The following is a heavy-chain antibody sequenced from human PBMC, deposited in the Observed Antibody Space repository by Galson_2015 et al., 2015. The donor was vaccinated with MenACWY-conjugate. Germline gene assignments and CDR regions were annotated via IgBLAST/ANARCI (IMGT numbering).Heavy chain of an antibody. CDR3: ARVGAWIHQYLYYLDV. CDR1: GFTFTGYE. Sequence: SLRLSCAASGFTFTGYEFNWVRQAPGKGLEWLSYISKSGSPIYYADSVKGRFTTSRDNIKKSLFLEMNSLRAGDTGVYYCARVGAWIHQYLYYLDVCGKRTTVTVPS. J-gene: IGHJ6*03. CDR2: ISKSGSPI. V-gene: IGHV3-48*03. D-gene: IGHD5-18*01.